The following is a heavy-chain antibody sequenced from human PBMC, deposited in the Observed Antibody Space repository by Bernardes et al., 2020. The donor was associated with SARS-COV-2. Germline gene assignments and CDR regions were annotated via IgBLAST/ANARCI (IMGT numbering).Heavy chain of an antibody. D-gene: IGHD3-10*01. J-gene: IGHJ4*02. CDR3: ARHSGSALYYGSASLGY. CDR1: GNTFTSYA. Sequence: SVKVSCKTSGNTFTSYAVIWVRQAPGQGLECMGGIIPLFGTTNYAQNFQGRVTIAADESTSTVYMELSSLRSEDTAMYYCARHSGSALYYGSASLGYWGQGTLVTVSS. V-gene: IGHV1-69*13. CDR2: IIPLFGTT.